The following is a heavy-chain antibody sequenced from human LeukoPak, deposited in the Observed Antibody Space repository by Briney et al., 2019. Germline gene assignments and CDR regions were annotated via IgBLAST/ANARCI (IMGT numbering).Heavy chain of an antibody. J-gene: IGHJ4*02. Sequence: SETLSLTCTVSGGSISSSGCYWGWIRQPPGKGLEWIGSIYYSGTTYYSLSLRSRVTISVDTSKNQFSLKLSSVTDADTAVYYCARQPTGDCSSTSCYTDYWGQGTLVTVSS. D-gene: IGHD2-2*02. CDR1: GGSISSSGCY. V-gene: IGHV4-39*01. CDR2: IYYSGTT. CDR3: ARQPTGDCSSTSCYTDY.